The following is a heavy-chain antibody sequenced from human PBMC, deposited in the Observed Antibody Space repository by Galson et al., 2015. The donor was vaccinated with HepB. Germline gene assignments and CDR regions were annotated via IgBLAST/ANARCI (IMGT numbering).Heavy chain of an antibody. V-gene: IGHV3-23*01. CDR2: ISGSGGST. Sequence: SLRLSCAASGFTVSSNYMSWVRQAPGKGLEWVSAISGSGGSTYYADSVKGRFTISRDNSKNTLYLQMNSLRAEDTAVYYCAKDTLRVAAAGWDYWGQGTLVTVSS. J-gene: IGHJ4*02. CDR3: AKDTLRVAAAGWDY. D-gene: IGHD6-13*01. CDR1: GFTVSSNY.